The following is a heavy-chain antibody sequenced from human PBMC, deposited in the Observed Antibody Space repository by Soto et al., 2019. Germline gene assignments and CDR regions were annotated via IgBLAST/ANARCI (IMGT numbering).Heavy chain of an antibody. V-gene: IGHV2-26*04. CDR1: GFSLSNAGLG. CDR2: IFSNDEQ. D-gene: IGHD6-13*01. J-gene: IGHJ5*02. CDR3: ASTYSTSWYWFDP. Sequence: QVTVKESGPVLVKPTETLTLTCTVSGFSLSNAGLGVSWIRQPPGKALEWLAHIFSNDEQSYSTSLKSRLTISKDTSKSQVVLTMSNMDPVATATYYCASTYSTSWYWFDPWGQGTLVTVSS.